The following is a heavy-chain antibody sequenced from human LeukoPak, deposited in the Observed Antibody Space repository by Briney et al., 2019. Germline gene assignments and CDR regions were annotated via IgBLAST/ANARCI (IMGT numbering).Heavy chain of an antibody. V-gene: IGHV1-2*02. J-gene: IGHJ5*02. CDR3: ARVVCSSTSCPIGWFDP. CDR2: INPNSGGT. D-gene: IGHD2-2*01. Sequence: ASVKVSCKASGYTFTGYYMHWVRQAPGQGLEWMGWINPNSGGTNYAQKFQGRVTMTRDTSISTAYMELSRLRSDDTAVYYCARVVCSSTSCPIGWFDPWGQGTLVTVSS. CDR1: GYTFTGYY.